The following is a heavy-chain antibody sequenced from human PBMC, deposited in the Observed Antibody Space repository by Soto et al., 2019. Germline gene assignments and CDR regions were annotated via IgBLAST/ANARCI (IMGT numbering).Heavy chain of an antibody. CDR3: AKMEGMDPWAYSFDY. J-gene: IGHJ4*02. CDR2: IYGGGNGP. V-gene: IGHV3-23*01. Sequence: EVQVLESGGGLVQPGGSLRLSCAATGITFSDFAMSWVRQAPGKGLEWVSRIYGGGNGPHYADSVKGRVTISRDNSKNTLYLQMNSLRSEDTSVYYCAKMEGMDPWAYSFDYGGQGTLVTVSS. CDR1: GITFSDFA. D-gene: IGHD2-2*03.